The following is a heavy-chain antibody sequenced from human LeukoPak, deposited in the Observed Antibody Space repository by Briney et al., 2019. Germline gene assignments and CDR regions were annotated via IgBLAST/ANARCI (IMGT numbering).Heavy chain of an antibody. D-gene: IGHD3-22*01. J-gene: IGHJ4*02. V-gene: IGHV1-8*02. CDR2: MNPNSGNT. CDR3: ARGRRYYDSSGYYFIY. CDR1: GYTFTSYF. Sequence: GASVKVSCKASGYTFTSYFIHWVRQATGQGLEWMGWMNPNSGNTGYAQKFQGRVTMTRNTSISTAYMELSSLRSEDTAVYYCARGRRYYDSSGYYFIYWGQGTLVTVSS.